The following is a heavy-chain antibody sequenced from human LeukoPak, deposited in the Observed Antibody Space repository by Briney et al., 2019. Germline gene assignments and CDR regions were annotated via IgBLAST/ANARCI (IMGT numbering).Heavy chain of an antibody. CDR2: VYHSGNT. D-gene: IGHD1-14*01. CDR1: GGSISSGDFY. Sequence: ASETLSLTCTVSGGSISSGDFYWSWIRQQPGRGLEWIGFVYHSGNTKYNPSLESRITLSIDTSKNQFSLRVDSVTAADTAVYYCASGKGREGSYYYNMHVWGKGTTVTVSS. V-gene: IGHV4-31*03. J-gene: IGHJ6*03. CDR3: ASGKGREGSYYYNMHV.